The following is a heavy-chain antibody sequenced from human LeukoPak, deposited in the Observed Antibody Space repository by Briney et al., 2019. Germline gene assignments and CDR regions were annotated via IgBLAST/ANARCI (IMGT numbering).Heavy chain of an antibody. CDR2: IGPHSSAT. J-gene: IGHJ4*02. Sequence: ASVKVSCKSSGFTFTDYYIHWVRQAPGQGLEWMGYIGPHSSATSSTQEFQGRVTMPRDTSMSTAYMELTRLTSDDTAVYYCAREGNGLLSKDFDYWGQGTLVTVSS. V-gene: IGHV1-2*02. CDR3: AREGNGLLSKDFDY. D-gene: IGHD2/OR15-2a*01. CDR1: GFTFTDYY.